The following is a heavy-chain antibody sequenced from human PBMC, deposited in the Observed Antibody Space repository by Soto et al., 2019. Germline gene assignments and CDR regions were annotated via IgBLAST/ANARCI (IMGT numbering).Heavy chain of an antibody. CDR1: GFTFSSYA. V-gene: IGHV3-23*01. J-gene: IGHJ4*02. D-gene: IGHD3-22*01. CDR3: AKDLGFDYYDSSEAFDY. Sequence: GGSLRLSCAASGFTFSSYAMSWVRQAPGKGLEWVSAISGSGGSTYYADSVKGRFTISRDNSKNTLYLQMNSLRAEDTAVYYCAKDLGFDYYDSSEAFDYWGQGTLVTVSS. CDR2: ISGSGGST.